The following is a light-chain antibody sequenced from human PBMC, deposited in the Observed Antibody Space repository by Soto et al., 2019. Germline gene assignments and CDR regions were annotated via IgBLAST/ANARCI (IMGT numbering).Light chain of an antibody. V-gene: IGKV3-15*01. CDR2: GAS. Sequence: EIVMMQSPATLSVSPGERATLSCRASQSVSSNLAWYQQKPGQAPRLLIYGASTRATGIPARFSGSGSGTEFTLTISSLQSEDFAVYHCQQYNNWPPQITFGQGTRLGIK. J-gene: IGKJ5*01. CDR1: QSVSSN. CDR3: QQYNNWPPQIT.